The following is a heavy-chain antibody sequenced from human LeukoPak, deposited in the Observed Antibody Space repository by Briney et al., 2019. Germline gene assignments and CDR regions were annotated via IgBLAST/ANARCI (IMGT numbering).Heavy chain of an antibody. J-gene: IGHJ5*02. CDR2: ISAYNGNT. CDR3: ARDLGYCSGGSCGWFDP. V-gene: IGHV1-18*04. Sequence: ASVKVSCKASGYTFTSYGISWVRQGPGQGLEWMGWISAYNGNTNYAQKLQGRVTMTTDTSTSTAYMELRSPRSDDTAVYYCARDLGYCSGGSCGWFDPWGQGTLVTVSS. D-gene: IGHD2-15*01. CDR1: GYTFTSYG.